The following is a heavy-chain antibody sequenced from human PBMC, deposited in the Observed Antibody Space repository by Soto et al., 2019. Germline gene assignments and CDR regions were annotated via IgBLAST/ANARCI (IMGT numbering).Heavy chain of an antibody. V-gene: IGHV4-34*01. J-gene: IGHJ4*02. Sequence: SETLSLTCAVYGGSFSGYYWSWIRQPPGKGLEWIGEINHSGSTNYNPSLKSRVTISVDTSKSQFSLKLSSVTAADTAVYYCGSGYCSGGSSSTTFKYWGQGTLDTVS. D-gene: IGHD2-15*01. CDR1: GGSFSGYY. CDR3: GSGYCSGGSSSTTFKY. CDR2: INHSGST.